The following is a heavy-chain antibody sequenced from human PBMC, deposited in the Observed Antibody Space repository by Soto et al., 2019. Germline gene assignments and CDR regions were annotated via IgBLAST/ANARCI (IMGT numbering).Heavy chain of an antibody. CDR3: VRGGIYCGGDCLDY. Sequence: QVQLVESGGGLVKPGGSLRLYCAASGFTFSDYYMSWIRQDPGKGLEWVSYISGSGTYTNYGDSVKGRFTLSRDNAKNPRYLQMNSLRAEDTAVYYCVRGGIYCGGDCLDYWGQGTLVTGSS. D-gene: IGHD2-21*02. CDR2: ISGSGTYT. CDR1: GFTFSDYY. V-gene: IGHV3-11*06. J-gene: IGHJ4*02.